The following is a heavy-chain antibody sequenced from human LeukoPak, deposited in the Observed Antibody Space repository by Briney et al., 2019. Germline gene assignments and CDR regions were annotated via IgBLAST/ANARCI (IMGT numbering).Heavy chain of an antibody. V-gene: IGHV1-2*02. Sequence: APVKVSCKASGYTFTGYYMHWVRQAPGQGLEWMGWINPNSGGTNYAQKFQGRVTMTRDTSISTAYMELSRLRSDDTAVYYCATTVTTLYYFDYWGQGTLVTVSS. J-gene: IGHJ4*02. CDR1: GYTFTGYY. CDR2: INPNSGGT. D-gene: IGHD4-11*01. CDR3: ATTVTTLYYFDY.